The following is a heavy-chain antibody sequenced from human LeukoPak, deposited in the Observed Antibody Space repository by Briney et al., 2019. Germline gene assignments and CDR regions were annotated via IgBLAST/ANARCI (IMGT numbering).Heavy chain of an antibody. CDR3: ARDLAEAAAGYYYYGMDV. CDR1: GYTFTGYY. V-gene: IGHV1-2*02. Sequence: ASVKVSCKASGYTFTGYYMHWVRQAPGQGLEWMGWINPNGGGTNYAQKFQGRVTMTRDTSISTAYMELSRLRSDDTAVYYCARDLAEAAAGYYYYGMDVWGQGTTVTVSS. D-gene: IGHD6-13*01. CDR2: INPNGGGT. J-gene: IGHJ6*02.